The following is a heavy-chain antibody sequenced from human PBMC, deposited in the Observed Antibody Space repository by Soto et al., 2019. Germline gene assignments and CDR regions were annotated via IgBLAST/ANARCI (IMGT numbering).Heavy chain of an antibody. J-gene: IGHJ4*02. CDR2: IYYSGRT. V-gene: IGHV4-39*01. D-gene: IGHD2-21*02. Sequence: SETLSLTCIVSGESISSSSYYWGWIRQPPGKGLEWIGSIYYSGRTYYNPSFKSRVTISTDTSKNQFSLKLSSVTATDTAVYYCARQRTTVVTQAYFDHWGQGALVTVSS. CDR3: ARQRTTVVTQAYFDH. CDR1: GESISSSSYY.